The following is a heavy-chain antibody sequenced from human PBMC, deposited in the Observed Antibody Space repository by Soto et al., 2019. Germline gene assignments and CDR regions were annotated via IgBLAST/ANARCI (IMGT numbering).Heavy chain of an antibody. V-gene: IGHV4-59*11. CDR3: ARLIAAAATKYGTDV. D-gene: IGHD2-15*01. CDR1: GGSISSHY. Sequence: SETLSLTCTVPGGSISSHYWSWIRQPPGKGLEWIGYIYYSGSTNYNPSLKSRVTISVDTSKNQFSLKLSSVTAADTAVYYCARLIAAAATKYGTDVWGQGTTVTVSS. CDR2: IYYSGST. J-gene: IGHJ6*02.